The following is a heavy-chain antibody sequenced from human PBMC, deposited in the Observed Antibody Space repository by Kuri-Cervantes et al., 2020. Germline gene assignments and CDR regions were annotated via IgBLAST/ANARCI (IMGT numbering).Heavy chain of an antibody. CDR1: GYTFTTYG. CDR2: ISAYNGDT. Sequence: ASVKVSCKASGYTFTTYGITWVRQAPGQGLEWMGWISAYNGDTNYAQKLQGRVTMTTDTSTSTAYMELGSLRSDDTALYYCARRLNWDGMDYWGQGTLVTVSS. CDR3: ARRLNWDGMDY. J-gene: IGHJ4*02. V-gene: IGHV1-18*01. D-gene: IGHD1-20*01.